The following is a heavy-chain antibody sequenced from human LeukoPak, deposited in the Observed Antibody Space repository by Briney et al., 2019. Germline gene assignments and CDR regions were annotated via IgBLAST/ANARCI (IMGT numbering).Heavy chain of an antibody. J-gene: IGHJ4*02. D-gene: IGHD4-17*01. CDR2: ISWNSGSI. V-gene: IGHV3-9*01. CDR3: AKFADGDYPFDY. CDR1: GFTFDDYA. Sequence: GRSLRLSCAASGFTFDDYALHWVRQAPGKGLEWVSGISWNSGSIGYADSVKGRFTISRDNAKNSLYLQMNSLRAEDTALYYCAKFADGDYPFDYWGQGTLVTVSS.